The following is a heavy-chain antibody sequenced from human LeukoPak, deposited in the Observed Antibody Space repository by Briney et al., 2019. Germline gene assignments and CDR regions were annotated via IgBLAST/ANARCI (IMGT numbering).Heavy chain of an antibody. CDR2: INTNTGNP. CDR3: ARGREVVAPWNWFDP. Sequence: ASVKVSCKASGYTFTSYAMNWVRQAPVQGLEWMGWINTNTGNPTYAQGFTGRFVFSLDTSVSTAYLQISSLKAEDTAVYYCARGREVVAPWNWFDPWGQGTLVTVSS. D-gene: IGHD2-15*01. CDR1: GYTFTSYA. J-gene: IGHJ5*02. V-gene: IGHV7-4-1*02.